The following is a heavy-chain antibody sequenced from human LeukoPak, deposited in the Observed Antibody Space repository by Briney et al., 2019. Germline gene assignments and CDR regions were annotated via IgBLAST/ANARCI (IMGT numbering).Heavy chain of an antibody. V-gene: IGHV1-8*03. CDR1: GYTFTSYD. CDR3: ARGAGVTISYYHYYIDV. J-gene: IGHJ6*03. Sequence: GASVKVSCKASGYTFTSYDINWVRQATGQGLEWVGWMNPNTGNTGYAQKFQGRVTITRNTSISTVYMELSSLRSEDTAVYYCARGAGVTISYYHYYIDVWGKGTTVTVSS. D-gene: IGHD3-10*01. CDR2: MNPNTGNT.